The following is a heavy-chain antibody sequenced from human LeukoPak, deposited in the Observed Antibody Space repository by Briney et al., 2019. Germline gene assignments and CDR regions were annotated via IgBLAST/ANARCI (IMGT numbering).Heavy chain of an antibody. CDR2: ISAYNGNT. CDR3: ARGGDGGNPLYYFDY. V-gene: IGHV1-18*01. J-gene: IGHJ4*02. Sequence: ASVKVSCKASGYTFSSYGISWVRQAPGQGVEGMGWISAYNGNTNYAQKLQGRVTMTTDTSTSTAYMELRSLRSDDTAVYYCARGGDGGNPLYYFDYWGQGTLVTVSS. CDR1: GYTFSSYG. D-gene: IGHD4-23*01.